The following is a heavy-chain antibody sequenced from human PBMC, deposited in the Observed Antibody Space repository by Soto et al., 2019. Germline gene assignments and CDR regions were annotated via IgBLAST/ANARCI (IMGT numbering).Heavy chain of an antibody. V-gene: IGHV3-48*04. CDR2: ISSSSSTI. Sequence: PGGSLRLSCEASGFTLSSYSMNWARQAPGQGLEWVSYISSSSSTIYYADSVKGRFTVSRDNAENSVFLQMNSLRVEDTAVYYCSWRLDYWGQGTLVTVSS. J-gene: IGHJ4*02. CDR1: GFTLSSYS. CDR3: SWRLDY.